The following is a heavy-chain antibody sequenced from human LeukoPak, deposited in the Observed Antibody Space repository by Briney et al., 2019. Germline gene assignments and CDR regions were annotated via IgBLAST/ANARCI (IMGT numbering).Heavy chain of an antibody. J-gene: IGHJ3*02. D-gene: IGHD2-21*01. V-gene: IGHV1-2*06. CDR3: ASVRYCGGNICFIGAFDI. CDR1: GYAFTDYY. CDR2: INPNSGDT. Sequence: GASVNVSCKASGYAFTDYYIHWVRQAPGQRLEWMGRINPNSGDTDYVQKFQGRVTMTRDTSINTAYMELSRLRSDDTAMYYCASVRYCGGNICFIGAFDIWGQGTMVTVS.